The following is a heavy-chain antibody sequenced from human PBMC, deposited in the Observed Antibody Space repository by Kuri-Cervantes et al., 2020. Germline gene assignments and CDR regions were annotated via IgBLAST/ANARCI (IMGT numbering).Heavy chain of an antibody. D-gene: IGHD6-13*01. V-gene: IGHV4-4*07. J-gene: IGHJ5*02. CDR2: IYTSGST. CDR1: GGSISSYY. CDR3: ARGGPREAAGRGGAPFDP. Sequence: GSLRLSCTVSGGSISSYYWSWIRQPAGKGLEWIGRIYTSGSTNYNPSLKSRVTISVDKSKNQFSLKLSSVTAADTAVYYCARGGPREAAGRGGAPFDPWGQGTLVTVSS.